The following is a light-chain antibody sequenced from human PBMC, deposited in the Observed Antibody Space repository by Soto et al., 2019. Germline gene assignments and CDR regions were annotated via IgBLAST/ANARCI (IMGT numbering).Light chain of an antibody. CDR1: RNIGTY. CDR3: QQSYDSPLT. Sequence: IQMTQSPSSLSASVGDPVSITCRASRNIGTYVNWYQQEPGKVPRPLIYTASNLQGGVPSRFSGRGSGTDFTLTISGVQREDCATYYCQQSYDSPLTFGQGTRLEI. J-gene: IGKJ5*01. V-gene: IGKV1-39*01. CDR2: TAS.